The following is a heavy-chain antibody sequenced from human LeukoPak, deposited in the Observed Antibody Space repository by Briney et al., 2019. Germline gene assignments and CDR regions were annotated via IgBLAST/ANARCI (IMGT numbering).Heavy chain of an antibody. Sequence: KPSETLSLTCTVSGGSISRYYWSWIRQPPGKGLVWIGYIYYSGSTNYNPSLKSRVTISVDTSKNQFSLKLSSVTAADTAVYYCARKARDISGPVDYWGQGTLVTVSS. D-gene: IGHD6-25*01. CDR2: IYYSGST. V-gene: IGHV4-59*01. J-gene: IGHJ4*02. CDR3: ARKARDISGPVDY. CDR1: GGSISRYY.